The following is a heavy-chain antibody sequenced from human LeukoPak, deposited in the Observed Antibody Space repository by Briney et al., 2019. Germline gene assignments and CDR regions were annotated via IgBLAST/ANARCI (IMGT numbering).Heavy chain of an antibody. Sequence: SETLSLTCTVSGGSISRYYWSWIRQPPGKGLEWIGNIYYNGSTYYKPSLKSRVTISVHTSKNQFSLNLRSLTAADTAVYYCARGGYSGYAFDRWGQGTRVTVSS. D-gene: IGHD5-12*01. J-gene: IGHJ5*02. CDR2: IYYNGST. CDR3: ARGGYSGYAFDR. CDR1: GGSISRYY. V-gene: IGHV4-59*01.